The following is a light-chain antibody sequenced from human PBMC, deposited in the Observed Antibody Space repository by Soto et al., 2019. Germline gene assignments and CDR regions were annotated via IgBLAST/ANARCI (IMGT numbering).Light chain of an antibody. Sequence: EIVMTQSPATLSVSPGERGTLSCRASQSVSSNSAWYQQKPGQAPRLLIHGATTRAAGIPARFSGSGSGAEFTLTISSLQSEDFAVYYCQQYNNWPITFGQGTRLEIK. V-gene: IGKV3-15*01. CDR3: QQYNNWPIT. CDR2: GAT. CDR1: QSVSSN. J-gene: IGKJ5*01.